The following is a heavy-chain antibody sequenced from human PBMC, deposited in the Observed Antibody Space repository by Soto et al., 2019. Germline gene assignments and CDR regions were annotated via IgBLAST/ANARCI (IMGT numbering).Heavy chain of an antibody. CDR3: ARAGWGVVVVAATPGGGAFDI. J-gene: IGHJ3*02. Sequence: EVQLVESGGGLVQPGGSLRLSCAASGFTFSSYWMSWVRQAPGKGLEWVANIKQDGSEKYYVDSVKGRFTISRDNAKNARYLKMKSLSAEDPAVYYGARAGWGVVVVAATPGGGAFDIWGQGTMVTVSS. D-gene: IGHD2-15*01. V-gene: IGHV3-7*01. CDR1: GFTFSSYW. CDR2: IKQDGSEK.